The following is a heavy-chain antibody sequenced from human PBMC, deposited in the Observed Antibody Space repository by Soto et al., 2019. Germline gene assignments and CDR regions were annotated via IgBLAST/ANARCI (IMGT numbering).Heavy chain of an antibody. V-gene: IGHV1-2*04. CDR3: ASSLGYCSGGSCFSFDY. D-gene: IGHD2-15*01. Sequence: ASVKVSCKASGYTFTGYYMHWVRQAPGQGLEWMGWINPNSGGTNYAQKFQGWVTMTRDTSISTAYMELSRLRSDDTAVYYCASSLGYCSGGSCFSFDYWGQGTLVTVSS. CDR2: INPNSGGT. CDR1: GYTFTGYY. J-gene: IGHJ4*02.